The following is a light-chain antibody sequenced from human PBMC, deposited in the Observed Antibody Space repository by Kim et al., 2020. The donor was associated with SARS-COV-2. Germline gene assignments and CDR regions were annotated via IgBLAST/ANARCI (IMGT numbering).Light chain of an antibody. V-gene: IGKV3-20*01. CDR2: AAS. CDR1: HSVSTNY. CDR3: QQYDGSPWT. Sequence: SPGERATLSCRASHSVSTNYLAWYQQRPGQPPRLLIYAASSGASGIPDRFSGSGSGTDFTLTISRLEPEDFALYYCQQYDGSPWTFGQGTKVDIK. J-gene: IGKJ1*01.